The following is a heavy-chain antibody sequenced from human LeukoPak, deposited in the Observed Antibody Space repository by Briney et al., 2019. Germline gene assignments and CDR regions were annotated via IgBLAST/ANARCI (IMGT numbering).Heavy chain of an antibody. J-gene: IGHJ4*02. Sequence: SETLSLTCTVSGGSISSYYWSWIRQPPGKGLEWIGYIYYSGSTNYNPSLKSRVTISVDTSKNQFSLKLSSVTAADTAVYYCARDPKPGGHSGNDLNAYWGQGALVTVSS. D-gene: IGHD5-12*01. CDR3: ARDPKPGGHSGNDLNAY. CDR2: IYYSGST. V-gene: IGHV4-59*01. CDR1: GGSISSYY.